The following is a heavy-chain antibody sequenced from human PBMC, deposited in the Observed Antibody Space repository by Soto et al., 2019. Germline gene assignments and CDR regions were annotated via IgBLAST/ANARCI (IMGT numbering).Heavy chain of an antibody. D-gene: IGHD6-13*01. CDR1: GFTVSSNY. CDR3: ARDGYIAAAGYSDDAFDI. J-gene: IGHJ3*02. CDR2: IYSGGST. V-gene: IGHV3-66*01. Sequence: GGSLRLSCAASGFTVSSNYMSWVRQAPGKGLEWVSVIYSGGSTYYADSVKGRFTISRDNSKNTLYLQMNSLRAEDTAVYYCARDGYIAAAGYSDDAFDIWGQGTMVTVSS.